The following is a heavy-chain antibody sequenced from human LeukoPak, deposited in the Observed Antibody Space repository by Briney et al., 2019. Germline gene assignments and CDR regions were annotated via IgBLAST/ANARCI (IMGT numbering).Heavy chain of an antibody. D-gene: IGHD2-2*01. CDR2: TYYRSTWYN. V-gene: IGHV6-1*01. Sequence: SQTLSLTCATSGDSVSSNSVTWNWIRQSPSRGLEWLGRTYYRSTWYNDYAVSVRGRITVNPDTSKNQFSLHLNSVTPEDTAVYYCARRLTQYDCFDPWGQGILVTVSS. CDR3: ARRLTQYDCFDP. CDR1: GDSVSSNSVT. J-gene: IGHJ5*02.